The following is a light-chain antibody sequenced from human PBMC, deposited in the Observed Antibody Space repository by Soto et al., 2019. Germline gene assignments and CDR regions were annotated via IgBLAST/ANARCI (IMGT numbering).Light chain of an antibody. Sequence: EIVLTQSPATLSLSPGERATLSCRASQSVSSYLAWYQQKPGQAPRLLIYDASTRATGIPDRFSGGGSGTEFTLTISSLQSEDFVVYYCQQYSSWPPITFGQGTRLEIK. CDR3: QQYSSWPPIT. V-gene: IGKV3-15*01. J-gene: IGKJ5*01. CDR1: QSVSSY. CDR2: DAS.